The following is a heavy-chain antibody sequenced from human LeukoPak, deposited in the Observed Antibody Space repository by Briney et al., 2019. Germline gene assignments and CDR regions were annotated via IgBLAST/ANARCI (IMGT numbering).Heavy chain of an antibody. CDR3: ARGYNYGPPNVMDL. CDR1: GFTFSSYR. Sequence: GGSLTLTCAASGFTFSSYRLNWVRQAPGKGLEWVSFISSSMSTKYYADSVKGRFTISRVNAKHSLYLQMNSLRDEDTAVYYCARGYNYGPPNVMDLGPQGPTVTVSS. J-gene: IGHJ6*02. D-gene: IGHD1-1*01. CDR2: ISSSMSTK. V-gene: IGHV3-48*02.